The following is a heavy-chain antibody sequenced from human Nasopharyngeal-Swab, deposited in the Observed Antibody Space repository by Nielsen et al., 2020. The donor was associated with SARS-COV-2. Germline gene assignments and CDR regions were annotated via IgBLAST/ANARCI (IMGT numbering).Heavy chain of an antibody. J-gene: IGHJ6*03. CDR3: ARGCGITIFGVVTCYYMDV. CDR1: GGTFSSYA. D-gene: IGHD3-3*01. V-gene: IGHV1-69*04. Sequence: SVKVSYKASGGTFSSYAISWVRQAPGQGLEWMGRIIPILGIANYAQKFQGRVTITADKSTSTAYMELSSLRSEDTAVYYCARGCGITIFGVVTCYYMDVWGKGTTVTVSS. CDR2: IIPILGIA.